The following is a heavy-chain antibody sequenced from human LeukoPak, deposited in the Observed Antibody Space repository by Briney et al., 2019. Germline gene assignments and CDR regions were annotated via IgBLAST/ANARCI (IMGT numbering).Heavy chain of an antibody. J-gene: IGHJ4*02. CDR3: ARDGLSKTIGTTGGDY. Sequence: GGSLRLSCAASGFTFSSYSMNWVRQAPGKGLEWVSYISSSSSTIYYADSVKGRFTISRDNAKNSLYLQMNSLRAEDTAVYYCARDGLSKTIGTTGGDYWGQGTLVTVSS. CDR2: ISSSSSTI. V-gene: IGHV3-48*04. CDR1: GFTFSSYS. D-gene: IGHD1-1*01.